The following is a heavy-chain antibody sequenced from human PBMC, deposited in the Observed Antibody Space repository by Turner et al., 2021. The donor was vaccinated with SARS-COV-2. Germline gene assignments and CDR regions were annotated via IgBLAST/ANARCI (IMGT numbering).Heavy chain of an antibody. CDR1: GFTFSNAW. J-gene: IGHJ4*02. CDR3: TTHSAPDY. V-gene: IGHV3-15*01. D-gene: IGHD6-13*01. CDR2: IKTQTDGGTT. Sequence: EVQLVQSGGGLVKPGGSVRLSCAASGFTFSNAWMSWVRQAAGKGLEWVCRIKTQTDGGTTDYAATVKGRFTISRDDSKNTLYLQMNSLKTEDTAVYYCTTHSAPDYWGQGTLVTVSS.